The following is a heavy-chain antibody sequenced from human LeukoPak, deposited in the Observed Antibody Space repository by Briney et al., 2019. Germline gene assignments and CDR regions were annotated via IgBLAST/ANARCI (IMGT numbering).Heavy chain of an antibody. J-gene: IGHJ4*02. CDR1: GFIFSSLW. D-gene: IGHD3-3*01. V-gene: IGHV3-7*01. CDR3: ARSNYDL. Sequence: GGSLRLSCAASGFIFSSLWMSWVRQAPGKGLEWVASMKPDGSDKHYVDSVKGRFTISRDNTKNSLFLQMDSLRAEDTAVYYCARSNYDLRGQGTLVTVSS. CDR2: MKPDGSDK.